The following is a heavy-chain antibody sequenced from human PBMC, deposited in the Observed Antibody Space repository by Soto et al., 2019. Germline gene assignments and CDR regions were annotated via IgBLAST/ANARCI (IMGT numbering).Heavy chain of an antibody. V-gene: IGHV4-34*01. CDR1: GGSFSGYY. D-gene: IGHD2-15*01. CDR2: INHSGST. CDR3: ASQICSGGSCYLSLTY. Sequence: QVQLQQWGAGLLKPSETLSLTCAVYGGSFSGYYWSWIRQPPGEGLEWIGEINHSGSTNYNPSLKSRVTRSVDTSKNQCALTLSSVTAADTAVYYCASQICSGGSCYLSLTYWGQGTLVTVSS. J-gene: IGHJ4*02.